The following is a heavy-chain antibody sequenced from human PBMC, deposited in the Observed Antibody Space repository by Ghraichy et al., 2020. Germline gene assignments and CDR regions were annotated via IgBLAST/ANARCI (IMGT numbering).Heavy chain of an antibody. CDR1: GFIFSSYA. Sequence: GGSLRLSCEVSGFIFSSYAMSWVRQAPGKGLEWVSAISGSGGSTYYADSVKGRFTISRDNSKNTLYLQMNSLRAEDTAIYYCAKDSESSGPVGYFDYWGQGTLVTVSS. CDR3: AKDSESSGPVGYFDY. D-gene: IGHD6-19*01. CDR2: ISGSGGST. J-gene: IGHJ4*02. V-gene: IGHV3-23*01.